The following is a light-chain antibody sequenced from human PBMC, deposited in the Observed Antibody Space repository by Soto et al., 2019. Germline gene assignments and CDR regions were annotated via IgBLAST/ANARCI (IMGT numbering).Light chain of an antibody. CDR1: SSDVGGYNY. J-gene: IGLJ1*01. CDR2: DVS. CDR3: SSYTSSSTPLYV. V-gene: IGLV2-14*01. Sequence: QSALTQPDSVSGSPGQSITISCTGTSSDVGGYNYVSWYQQHPGKAPKLMIYDVSNRPSGVSNRFSGSKSGNTASLTISGLQAEDEADCYCSSYTSSSTPLYVFGTGTKLTVL.